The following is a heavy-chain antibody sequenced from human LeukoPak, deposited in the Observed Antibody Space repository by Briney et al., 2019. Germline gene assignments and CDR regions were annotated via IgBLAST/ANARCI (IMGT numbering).Heavy chain of an antibody. Sequence: SQTLSLTCTVSGGSISSSGYYWSWIRQRPGKGLEWVGYIYYNGNTYYNPSLKSRIAISVDTSVNQFSLRLTSVTAADTAVYYCARDGGTVTHFDYWGQGTLVTVSS. CDR2: IYYNGNT. V-gene: IGHV4-31*03. CDR1: GGSISSSGYY. J-gene: IGHJ4*02. D-gene: IGHD4-17*01. CDR3: ARDGGTVTHFDY.